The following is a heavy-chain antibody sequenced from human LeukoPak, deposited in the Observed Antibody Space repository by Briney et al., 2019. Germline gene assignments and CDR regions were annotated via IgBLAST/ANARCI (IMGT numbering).Heavy chain of an antibody. Sequence: GASVKVSCKASGYTFTGYYMHWVRQAPGQGLEWMGIVNPSDGSTTYAQKFQGRVTMTGDTSTSTVYMELSSLRSEDTAVYYCARVLTAMDPRGYFDYWGQGTLVTVSS. CDR3: ARVLTAMDPRGYFDY. J-gene: IGHJ4*02. CDR1: GYTFTGYY. V-gene: IGHV1-46*01. CDR2: VNPSDGST. D-gene: IGHD5-18*01.